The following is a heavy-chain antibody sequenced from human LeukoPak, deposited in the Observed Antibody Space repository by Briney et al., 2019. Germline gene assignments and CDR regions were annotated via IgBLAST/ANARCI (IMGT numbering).Heavy chain of an antibody. CDR1: GDSVSSNSAA. J-gene: IGHJ5*02. CDR3: ARGRAMVPPGFDP. V-gene: IGHV6-1*01. Sequence: SQTLSLTCAISGDSVSSNSAAWNWIRQSPSRGLEWLGRTYYRSKWYNDYAVSVKSRITINPDTSKNQFSLKLSSVTAADTAVYYCARGRAMVPPGFDPWGQGTLVTVSS. CDR2: TYYRSKWYN. D-gene: IGHD5-18*01.